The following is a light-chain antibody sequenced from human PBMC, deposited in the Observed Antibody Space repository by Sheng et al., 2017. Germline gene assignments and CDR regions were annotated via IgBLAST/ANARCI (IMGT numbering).Light chain of an antibody. CDR1: QSIDTIY. CDR2: ATS. J-gene: IGKJ2*01. CDR3: QQYATSPYD. V-gene: IGKV3-20*01. Sequence: TILTQSPATLSLSVGERATLSCRSTQSIDTIYLAWYQHKSGQPPRLLIYATSRRAPGIPDRFIGSGSGRDFTLTISGLEPEDVAVYYCQQYATSPYDFGPGTKLQIK.